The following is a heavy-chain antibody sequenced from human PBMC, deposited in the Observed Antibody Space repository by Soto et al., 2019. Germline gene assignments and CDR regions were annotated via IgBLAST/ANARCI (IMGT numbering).Heavy chain of an antibody. CDR3: ARNVYSSGWYYYYGMDV. V-gene: IGHV4-31*03. Sequence: SETLSLTCTVSGGSISSGGYYWSWIRQHPGKGLEWIGYIYYSGSTYYNPSLKSRVTISVDTSKNQFSLKLSSVTAADTAVYYCARNVYSSGWYYYYGMDVWGQGTTVTVSS. J-gene: IGHJ6*02. CDR2: IYYSGST. CDR1: GGSISSGGYY. D-gene: IGHD6-19*01.